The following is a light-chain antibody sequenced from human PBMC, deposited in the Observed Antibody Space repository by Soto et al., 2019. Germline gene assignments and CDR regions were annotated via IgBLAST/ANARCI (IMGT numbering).Light chain of an antibody. CDR3: QHYDGSPRT. V-gene: IGKV3-20*01. CDR1: QGVTSNH. CDR2: GVF. J-gene: IGKJ2*01. Sequence: ENVLTQSPGTVSLSPGERATLSCRASQGVTSNHLAWYQQKPGQAPRLLIYGVFNRATGIPDRFSGSGSATDFTLTITRLEPEDSAVYFCQHYDGSPRTFGQGTKLEIK.